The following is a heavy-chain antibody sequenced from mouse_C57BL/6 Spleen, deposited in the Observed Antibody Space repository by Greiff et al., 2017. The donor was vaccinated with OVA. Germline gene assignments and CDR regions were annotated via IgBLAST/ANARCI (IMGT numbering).Heavy chain of an antibody. CDR2: IRSKSNNYAT. CDR3: VRLGSSGEGY. V-gene: IGHV10-1*01. Sequence: EVKLVESGGGLVQPKGSLKLSCAASGFSFNTYAMNWVRQAPGKGLEWVARIRSKSNNYATYYADSVKDRFTISRDDSESMLYLQMNNLKTEDTAMYYCVRLGSSGEGYWGQGTLVTVAA. J-gene: IGHJ3*01. D-gene: IGHD3-2*02. CDR1: GFSFNTYA.